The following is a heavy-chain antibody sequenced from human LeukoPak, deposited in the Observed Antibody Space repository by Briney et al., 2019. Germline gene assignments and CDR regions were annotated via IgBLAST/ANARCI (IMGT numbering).Heavy chain of an antibody. CDR3: ARPIRDGYNSFDY. D-gene: IGHD5-24*01. J-gene: IGHJ4*02. Sequence: SVKVSCKASGRTFSRYASSWVRQARGQGREWMGGIIPIFGTANYAQKFQGRVTSTADESTSTAYMELSSLRSEDTAVYYCARPIRDGYNSFDYWGQGTLVTVTS. CDR2: IIPIFGTA. CDR1: GRTFSRYA. V-gene: IGHV1-69*01.